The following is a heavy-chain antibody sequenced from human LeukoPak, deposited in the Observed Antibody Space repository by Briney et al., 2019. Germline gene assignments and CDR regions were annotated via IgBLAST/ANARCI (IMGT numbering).Heavy chain of an antibody. CDR3: VRGLGDGF. CDR2: ISHDGTNQ. Sequence: GGSLRLSCAVSGFIFSGYSMPWVRQAPDRGLEWVAVISHDGTNQYYADSVKGRFTISRDNSKNTLYLQINSLIVEDTAVYYCVRGLGDGFWGQGTRVTVSS. D-gene: IGHD4-17*01. J-gene: IGHJ4*02. CDR1: GFIFSGYS. V-gene: IGHV3-30*04.